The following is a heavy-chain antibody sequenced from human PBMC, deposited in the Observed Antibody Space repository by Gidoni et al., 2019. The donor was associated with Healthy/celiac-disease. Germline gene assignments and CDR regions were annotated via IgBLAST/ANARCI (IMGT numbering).Heavy chain of an antibody. J-gene: IGHJ2*01. V-gene: IGHV4-59*01. CDR3: ARDPVSYYYDPSGYFDL. CDR2: IYYSGST. Sequence: QVQLQESGPGLVTPSETLSLTCTVSGGSISSYYWGWIRQPPGKGLEWIGYIYYSGSTNYNPSLKSRVTISVDTSKNQFSLKLSSVTAADTAVYYCARDPVSYYYDPSGYFDLWGRGTLVTVSS. CDR1: GGSISSYY. D-gene: IGHD3-22*01.